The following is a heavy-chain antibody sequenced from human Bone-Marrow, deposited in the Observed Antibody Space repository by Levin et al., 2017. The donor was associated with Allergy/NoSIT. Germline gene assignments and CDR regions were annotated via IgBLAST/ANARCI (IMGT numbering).Heavy chain of an antibody. CDR3: AKSSAYDLDD. V-gene: IGHV3-53*01. D-gene: IGHD5-12*01. CDR1: GFRVSTTY. J-gene: IGHJ4*02. CDR2: FYSAGNA. Sequence: PGGSLRLSCAAYGFRVSTTYMTWVRQAPGKGLEWVSGFYSAGNAHYADSVKGRFTISRDNSKNTIFLQMSRLRVEDTAMYYCAKSSAYDLDDWGQGTLVTVSS.